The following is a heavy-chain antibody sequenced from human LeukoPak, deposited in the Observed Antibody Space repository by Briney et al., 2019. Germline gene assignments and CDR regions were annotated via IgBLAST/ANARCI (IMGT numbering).Heavy chain of an antibody. CDR3: AREGVSSEFDY. CDR1: GGXFXXYA. J-gene: IGHJ4*02. CDR2: IIPIFGTA. V-gene: IGHV1-69*01. Sequence: KVSCKASGGXFXXYAXSWGRQAPGQGLEWMGGIIPIFGTANYAQKFQGRVTITADESTSTAYMELSSLRSEDTAVYYCAREGVSSEFDYWGQGTLVTVSS. D-gene: IGHD3-16*02.